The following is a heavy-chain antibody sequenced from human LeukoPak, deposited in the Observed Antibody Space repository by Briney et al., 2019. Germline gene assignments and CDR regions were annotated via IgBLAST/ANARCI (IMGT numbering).Heavy chain of an antibody. CDR3: ARRTGSRLPNWFDP. CDR2: IYHGGST. V-gene: IGHV4-38-2*02. D-gene: IGHD3-10*01. CDR1: GYPISSGYY. J-gene: IGHJ5*02. Sequence: SETLSLTCTVSGYPISSGYYWGWIRQPPGKGLEWIGSIYHGGSTYYNPSLKSRVTISVDTSKNQFSLKLNSVTAADTAVYYCARRTGSRLPNWFDPWGQGTLVTVSS.